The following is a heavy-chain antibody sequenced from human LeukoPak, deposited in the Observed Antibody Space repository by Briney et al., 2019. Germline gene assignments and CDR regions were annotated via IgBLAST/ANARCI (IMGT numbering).Heavy chain of an antibody. D-gene: IGHD2-15*01. CDR3: ARRMKAGAFDI. V-gene: IGHV4-4*09. J-gene: IGHJ3*02. CDR2: IYTSGST. CDR1: GGSISSYY. Sequence: SETLSLTCTVSGGSISSYYWSWIRQPPPKGLEWIGYIYTSGSTNYNPSLKSRVTISVDTSKNQFSLKLSSVTAADTAVYYCARRMKAGAFDIWGQGTMVTVSS.